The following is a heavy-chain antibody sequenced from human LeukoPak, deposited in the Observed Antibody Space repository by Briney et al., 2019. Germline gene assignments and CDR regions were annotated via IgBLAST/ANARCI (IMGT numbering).Heavy chain of an antibody. J-gene: IGHJ6*03. Sequence: PGGSLRLSCAASGFTFSSYSMNWVRQAPGKGLERVSSISGSSSYIYYADSVKGRFTISRDNAKNSLYLQMNSLRAEDTAVFYCAREVYNYGDYVEDYYYYMDVWGKGTTVTVSS. D-gene: IGHD4-17*01. CDR3: AREVYNYGDYVEDYYYYMDV. CDR2: ISGSSSYI. CDR1: GFTFSSYS. V-gene: IGHV3-21*01.